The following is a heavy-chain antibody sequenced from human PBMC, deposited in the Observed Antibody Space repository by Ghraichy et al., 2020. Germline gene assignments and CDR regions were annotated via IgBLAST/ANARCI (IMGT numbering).Heavy chain of an antibody. Sequence: GGSLRLSCAASGFTFSTYAMHWVRQAPGKGLEWLAIISYDGSSKYYADSVKGRFTISRDDSKNTLYLQMNTLRAEDTAVYHCARGPVAGSLTYFDYWGQGTLVTVSS. D-gene: IGHD6-19*01. V-gene: IGHV3-30*04. J-gene: IGHJ4*02. CDR1: GFTFSTYA. CDR3: ARGPVAGSLTYFDY. CDR2: ISYDGSSK.